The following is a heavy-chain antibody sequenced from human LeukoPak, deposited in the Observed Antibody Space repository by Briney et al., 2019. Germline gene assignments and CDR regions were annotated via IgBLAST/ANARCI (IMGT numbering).Heavy chain of an antibody. J-gene: IGHJ4*02. Sequence: GASVKVSCKASGYTFTSYDINWVRQATGQGLEWMGWMNPNSGNTGYAQKFQGRVTMTRNTSISTAYMELSSLRSEDTAVYYCATQGLENSGYHFWGQGTLVTVSS. V-gene: IGHV1-8*01. CDR3: ATQGLENSGYHF. D-gene: IGHD5-12*01. CDR1: GYTFTSYD. CDR2: MNPNSGNT.